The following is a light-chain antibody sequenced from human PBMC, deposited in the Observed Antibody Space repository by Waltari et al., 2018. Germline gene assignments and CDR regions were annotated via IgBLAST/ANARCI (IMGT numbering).Light chain of an antibody. J-gene: IGKJ4*01. CDR3: MQGTQWPPSLT. CDR2: KVS. CDR1: QSLVSSDGNNF. Sequence: DVVLIQSPHSLPVTLGQPASISCKSTQSLVSSDGNNFLNWFLQRPGQSPRRLIYKVSNRDSGVPDRFSGSGSGTDFTLKISRVEAEDVGIYYCMQGTQWPPSLTFGGGTKVEIK. V-gene: IGKV2-30*01.